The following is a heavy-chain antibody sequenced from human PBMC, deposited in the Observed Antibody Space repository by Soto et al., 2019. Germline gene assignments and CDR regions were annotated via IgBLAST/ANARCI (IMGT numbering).Heavy chain of an antibody. CDR1: GFTFSSYA. V-gene: IGHV3-30-3*01. CDR3: ARDEGQQLVLPYY. CDR2: ISYDGSNK. Sequence: GGSLRLSCAASGFTFSSYAMHWVRQAPGKGLEWVAVISYDGSNKYYADSVKGRFTISRDNSKNTLYLQMNSLRAEDTAVYYCARDEGQQLVLPYYWGQGTLVTVSS. J-gene: IGHJ4*02. D-gene: IGHD6-13*01.